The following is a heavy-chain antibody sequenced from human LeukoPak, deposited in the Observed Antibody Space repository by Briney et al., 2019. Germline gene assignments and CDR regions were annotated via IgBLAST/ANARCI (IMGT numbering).Heavy chain of an antibody. CDR1: GGSFSGYY. D-gene: IGHD2-15*01. Sequence: SETLSLTCAVYGGSFSGYYWSWIRQPPGKGLEWIGEINHSGSTNYNPSLRSRVTISVDTSKNQFSLKLSSVTAADTAVYYCARGPVAATRWAAYYYYYGMDVWGQGTTVTVSS. V-gene: IGHV4-34*01. CDR2: INHSGST. CDR3: ARGPVAATRWAAYYYYYGMDV. J-gene: IGHJ6*02.